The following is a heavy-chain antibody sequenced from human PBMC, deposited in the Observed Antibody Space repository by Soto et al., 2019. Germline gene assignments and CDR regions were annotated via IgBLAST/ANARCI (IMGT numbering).Heavy chain of an antibody. V-gene: IGHV5-51*01. CDR2: IYPGDSDT. D-gene: IGHD3-10*01. J-gene: IGHJ4*02. CDR1: GYSFTSYW. Sequence: GESLKISCKGSGYSFTSYWIGWVRQMPGKGLEWMGIIYPGDSDTRYSPSFQGQVTISADKSISTAYLQWSSLKASDTAIYFCARPCITTVQGVMAAFDYWGQGTLVTVSS. CDR3: ARPCITTVQGVMAAFDY.